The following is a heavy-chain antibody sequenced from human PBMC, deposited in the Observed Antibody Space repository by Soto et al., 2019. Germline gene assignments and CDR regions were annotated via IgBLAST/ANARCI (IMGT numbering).Heavy chain of an antibody. CDR2: VYYTGST. D-gene: IGHD4-4*01. CDR3: TRRVRSTGLLDY. Sequence: SETLSLTCTVSGNSISGTSSFWAWIRQPPGKNLEWIGSVYYTGSTHYNSSLKSRVSISIDTSKNQFSLSLNSVTAADTAVYYCTRRVRSTGLLDYWGQGALVTVSS. CDR1: GNSISGTSSF. J-gene: IGHJ4*02. V-gene: IGHV4-39*01.